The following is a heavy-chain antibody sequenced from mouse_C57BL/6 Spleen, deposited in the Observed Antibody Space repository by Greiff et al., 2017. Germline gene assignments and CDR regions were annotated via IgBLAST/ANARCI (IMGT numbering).Heavy chain of an antibody. Sequence: QVQLQQSGAELVKPGASVKISCKASGYAFSSYWMNWVKQRPGKGLAWIGQIYPGDGDTNYNGKFKGKATLTADKSSSTAYMQLSSLTSEDSAVYFRTRSLLNRNYFDYWGQGTTLTVSS. CDR1: GYAFSSYW. J-gene: IGHJ2*01. CDR2: IYPGDGDT. D-gene: IGHD2-10*01. CDR3: TRSLLNRNYFDY. V-gene: IGHV1-80*01.